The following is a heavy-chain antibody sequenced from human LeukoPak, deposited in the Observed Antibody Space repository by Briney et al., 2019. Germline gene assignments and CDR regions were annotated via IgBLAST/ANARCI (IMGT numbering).Heavy chain of an antibody. D-gene: IGHD1-1*01. CDR3: ARDKIEGPTKLDY. V-gene: IGHV3-7*01. CDR2: IKQDESEK. Sequence: TGGSLRLSCAASGFTFSSYWMSWVRQAPGKGLEWVANIKQDESEKYYVDSVKGRFTISRDNAKNSLYLQINSLRAEDTAVYYCARDKIEGPTKLDYWGQGILVTVSS. J-gene: IGHJ4*02. CDR1: GFTFSSYW.